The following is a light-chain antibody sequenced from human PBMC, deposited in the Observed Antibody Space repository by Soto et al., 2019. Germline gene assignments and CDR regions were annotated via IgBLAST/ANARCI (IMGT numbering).Light chain of an antibody. J-gene: IGKJ1*01. CDR1: QSVSTY. CDR3: QQRSNWPPTWT. CDR2: DAS. V-gene: IGKV3-11*01. Sequence: EIVLTQSPATLSLSPGQRATLSCSASQSVSTYLAWYQQKPGQAPRLLIYDASTRATGIPARFSGSGSGTDFTLTISSLEPEDFAVYYCQQRSNWPPTWTFGQGTKVEIK.